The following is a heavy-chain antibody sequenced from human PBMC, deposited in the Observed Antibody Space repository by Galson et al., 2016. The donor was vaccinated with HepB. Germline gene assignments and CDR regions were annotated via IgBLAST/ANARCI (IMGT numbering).Heavy chain of an antibody. D-gene: IGHD3-9*01. CDR1: GFTFDDYA. CDR2: ISWNTGDI. J-gene: IGHJ4*02. CDR3: VKDQGGDVLTGYPFDS. Sequence: SLRLSCAASGFTFDDYAMHWVRQAPGQGLEWVSGISWNTGDIRYADGVKGRFTISRDNAKSSIYLQMNSLRIEDTALYSCVKDQGGDVLTGYPFDSWGQGTLVTVSS. V-gene: IGHV3-9*01.